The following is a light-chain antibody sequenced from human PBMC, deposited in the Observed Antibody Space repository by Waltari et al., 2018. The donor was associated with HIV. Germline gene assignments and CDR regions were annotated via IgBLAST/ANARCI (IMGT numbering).Light chain of an antibody. V-gene: IGLV3-25*03. CDR1: SLPKQF. J-gene: IGLJ2*01. Sequence: SYELTQPPSVSVSPGQTARLACSGASLPKQFVHWYQQRPHQAPVLVIFKDNERPSGIPERISGSSSGTTATLTISGVQAEDEADYFCQSSGINDPYPLLFGGGTTLTVL. CDR3: QSSGINDPYPLL. CDR2: KDN.